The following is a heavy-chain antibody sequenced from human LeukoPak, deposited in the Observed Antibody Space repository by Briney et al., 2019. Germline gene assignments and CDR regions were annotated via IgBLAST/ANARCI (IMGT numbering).Heavy chain of an antibody. CDR2: INHSGST. V-gene: IGHV4-34*01. CDR3: ARVSNDYGGNSDY. J-gene: IGHJ4*02. D-gene: IGHD4-23*01. Sequence: SETLSLTCAVYGGSFSGYYWSWIRQPPGKGLEWIGEINHSGSTNYNPSLKSRVTISVDTSKNQFSLKLSSVTAADTAVYYCARVSNDYGGNSDYWGQGTLVTVSS. CDR1: GGSFSGYY.